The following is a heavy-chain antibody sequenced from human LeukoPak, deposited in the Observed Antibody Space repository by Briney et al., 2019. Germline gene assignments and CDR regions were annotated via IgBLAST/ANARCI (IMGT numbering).Heavy chain of an antibody. J-gene: IGHJ6*02. Sequence: GGSLRLSCAASGFTFSSYWMHWVRQAPGKGLVWVSRINSDGSSTSYADSVKGRFTISRDNAKNTLYLQMNSLRAEDTAVYYRARVNETSSSWYTTYFYYYGMDVWGQGTTVTVSS. CDR2: INSDGSST. V-gene: IGHV3-74*01. CDR3: ARVNETSSSWYTTYFYYYGMDV. CDR1: GFTFSSYW. D-gene: IGHD6-13*01.